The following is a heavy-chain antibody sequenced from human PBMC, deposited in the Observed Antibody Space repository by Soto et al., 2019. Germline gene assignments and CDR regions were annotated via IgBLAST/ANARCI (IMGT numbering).Heavy chain of an antibody. J-gene: IGHJ4*02. D-gene: IGHD2-21*01. CDR1: GYTFTGYY. CDR2: INPNSGGT. V-gene: IGHV1-2*02. Sequence: QVQLVQSGAEVKKPGASVKVSCKASGYTFTGYYIHWVRQAPGQGLEWMGWINPNSGGTNYAQKFRGRVTMTRDTSISTAYMELSRPRSDDTAVYFCARDDGGASYHFDYWGQGTLVTVSS. CDR3: ARDDGGASYHFDY.